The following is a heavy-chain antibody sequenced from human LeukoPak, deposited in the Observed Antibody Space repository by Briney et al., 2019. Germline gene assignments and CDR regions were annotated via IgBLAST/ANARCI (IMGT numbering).Heavy chain of an antibody. J-gene: IGHJ6*02. Sequence: PGGSLRLSCAASGFTLSGHSMTWVRQTPGKGLEWVSVIFGNGVKTYYADSLKGRFTISGDNSKSTLYLQMNSLRADDTAVYYCARVGDWSNYFGMDAWGQGTTVSVSS. CDR2: IFGNGVKT. V-gene: IGHV3-23*01. CDR1: GFTLSGHS. D-gene: IGHD3-16*01. CDR3: ARVGDWSNYFGMDA.